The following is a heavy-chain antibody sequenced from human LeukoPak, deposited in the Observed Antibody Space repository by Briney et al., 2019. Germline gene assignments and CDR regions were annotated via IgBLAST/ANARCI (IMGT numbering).Heavy chain of an antibody. J-gene: IGHJ4*02. D-gene: IGHD1-7*01. Sequence: SVKVSCKASGFTFTSSAVQWVRQARGQRLEWIGWIVVGSGNTNYAQKFQERVTITRDMSTSTAYMELSSLRSEDTAVYYCAADFGEGITGTPPSFDYWGQGTLVTVSS. V-gene: IGHV1-58*01. CDR3: AADFGEGITGTPPSFDY. CDR1: GFTFTSSA. CDR2: IVVGSGNT.